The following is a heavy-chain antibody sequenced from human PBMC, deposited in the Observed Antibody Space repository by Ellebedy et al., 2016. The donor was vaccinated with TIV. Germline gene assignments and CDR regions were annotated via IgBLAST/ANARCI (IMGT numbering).Heavy chain of an antibody. Sequence: GESLKISCAASGFTFSSYAMSWVRQAPGKGLEWVSGISGSAVSTAYADSVKGRFTISRDNSKNTLYLQMNSLRAEDTAIYYCAKGRGGGSDSSAPRYYFDYWGQGTLVTVSS. J-gene: IGHJ4*02. V-gene: IGHV3-23*01. CDR2: ISGSAVST. CDR3: AKGRGGGSDSSAPRYYFDY. D-gene: IGHD3-22*01. CDR1: GFTFSSYA.